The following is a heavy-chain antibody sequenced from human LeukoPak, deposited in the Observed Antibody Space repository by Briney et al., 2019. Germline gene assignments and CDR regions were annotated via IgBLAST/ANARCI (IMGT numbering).Heavy chain of an antibody. CDR3: ARGRWELHDAFDI. Sequence: GGSLRLSCAASGFTFDDYGMSWVRQAPGKGLEWVSGINWNGGSTGYADSVKGRFTISRDNAKNSLCLQMNSLRAEDTAVYYCARGRWELHDAFDIWGQGTMVTVSS. CDR2: INWNGGST. J-gene: IGHJ3*02. D-gene: IGHD4-23*01. V-gene: IGHV3-20*04. CDR1: GFTFDDYG.